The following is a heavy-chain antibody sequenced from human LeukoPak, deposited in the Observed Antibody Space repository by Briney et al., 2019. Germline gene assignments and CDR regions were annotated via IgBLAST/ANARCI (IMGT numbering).Heavy chain of an antibody. CDR1: GFTFSSYS. CDR2: INIISSEI. J-gene: IGHJ3*02. CDR3: ARDRAYAFDN. Sequence: GGSLRLSCAASGFTFSSYSMNWVRQAPGKGLEWVSYINIISSEIYYGDSAKGRFTISTDNAKNSVYLQMNSLRDEDTAVYYCARDRAYAFDNWGQGTMVTVSS. V-gene: IGHV3-48*02. D-gene: IGHD3-10*01.